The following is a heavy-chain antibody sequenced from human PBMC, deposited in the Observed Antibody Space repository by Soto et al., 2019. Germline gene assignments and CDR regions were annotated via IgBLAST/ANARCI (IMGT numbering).Heavy chain of an antibody. CDR2: ISYDGSNK. CDR1: GFTFSSYA. Sequence: GGSLRLSCAASGFTFSSYAMHWVRQAPGKGLEWVAVISYDGSNKYYADSVKGRFTISRDNSKNTLYLQMNSLRAEDTAVYYCALIDGVTIFGVVNKDAFDIWSQGTMVTVSS. J-gene: IGHJ3*02. D-gene: IGHD3-3*01. CDR3: ALIDGVTIFGVVNKDAFDI. V-gene: IGHV3-30-3*01.